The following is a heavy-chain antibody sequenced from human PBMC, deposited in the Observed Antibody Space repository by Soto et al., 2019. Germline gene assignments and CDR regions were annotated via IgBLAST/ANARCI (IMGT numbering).Heavy chain of an antibody. CDR2: IIPIFGTA. V-gene: IGHV1-69*13. Sequence: ASVKVSCKASGGTFSSHAISWVRQAPGQGLEWMGGIIPIFGTANYAQKFQGRVTITADESTSTAYMELSSLRSEDTAVYYCARADCSSTSCYAADCYYYGMDVWGQGTTVTVSS. CDR3: ARADCSSTSCYAADCYYYGMDV. J-gene: IGHJ6*02. CDR1: GGTFSSHA. D-gene: IGHD2-2*01.